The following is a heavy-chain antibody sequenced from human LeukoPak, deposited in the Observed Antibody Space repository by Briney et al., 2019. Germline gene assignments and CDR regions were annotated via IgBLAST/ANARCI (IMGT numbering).Heavy chain of an antibody. D-gene: IGHD6-13*01. CDR1: GFTFSNAW. V-gene: IGHV3-15*01. CDR3: TRQQLVLEY. J-gene: IGHJ4*02. Sequence: PGGSVRLSCAASGFTFSNAWMSWVRQAPGKGLEWVGHIKSKTDGGTTDYAAPVKGRFTISRDDSKNTLYLQMNSLKTEDTAVYYCTRQQLVLEYWGQGTLVTVSS. CDR2: IKSKTDGGTT.